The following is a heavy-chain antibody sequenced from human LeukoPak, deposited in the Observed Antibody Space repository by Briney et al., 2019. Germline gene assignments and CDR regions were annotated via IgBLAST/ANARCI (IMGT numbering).Heavy chain of an antibody. Sequence: PSETLSLTCTVSGGSISSYYWSWIRQPPGKGLEWIGYIYYSGSTNYNPSLKSRVTISVDTSKNQFSLKLSSVTAADTAVYYCARENWSYYDSSGYDYWGQGTLVTVSS. V-gene: IGHV4-59*01. D-gene: IGHD3-22*01. J-gene: IGHJ4*02. CDR3: ARENWSYYDSSGYDY. CDR2: IYYSGST. CDR1: GGSISSYY.